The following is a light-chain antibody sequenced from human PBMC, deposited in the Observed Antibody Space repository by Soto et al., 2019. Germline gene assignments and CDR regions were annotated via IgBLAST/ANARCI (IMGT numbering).Light chain of an antibody. CDR1: SSDVGFYNF. CDR2: EVT. Sequence: QSVLTQPPSASGSPGQSLTISCTGTSSDVGFYNFVSWYQQRPGKAPKLVIYEVTKRPSGVPDRFSGSKSGSTASLTVSGLQAEDEADYYCSSYTSSITPYVFGTGTKVTVL. CDR3: SSYTSSITPYV. J-gene: IGLJ1*01. V-gene: IGLV2-8*01.